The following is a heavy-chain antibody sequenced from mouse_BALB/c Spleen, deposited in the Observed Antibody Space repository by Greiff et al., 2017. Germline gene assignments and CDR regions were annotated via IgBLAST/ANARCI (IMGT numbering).Heavy chain of an antibody. V-gene: IGHV3-6*02. J-gene: IGHJ3*01. D-gene: IGHD2-1*01. CDR2: ISYDGSN. CDR3: ARVGGNSFAY. CDR1: GYSITSGYY. Sequence: EVQLVESGPGLVKPSQSLSLTCSVTGYSITSGYYWNWIRQFPGNKLEWMGYISYDGSNNYNPSLKNRISITRDTSKNQFFLKLNSVTTEDTATYYCARVGGNSFAYWGQGTLVTVSA.